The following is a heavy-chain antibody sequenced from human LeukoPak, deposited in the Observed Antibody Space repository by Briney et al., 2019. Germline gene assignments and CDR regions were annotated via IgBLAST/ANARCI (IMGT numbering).Heavy chain of an antibody. V-gene: IGHV3-64*01. CDR3: ARVYSGYDTYYFDY. CDR2: ISSNGGST. Sequence: GGSLRLSCAASGFTFSSYAMHWVRQAPGKGLEYVSAISSNGGSTYYANSVKGRFTISRDNSKNTLYLQMGSLRAEDMAVYHCARVYSGYDTYYFDYWGQGTLVTVSS. D-gene: IGHD5-12*01. CDR1: GFTFSSYA. J-gene: IGHJ4*02.